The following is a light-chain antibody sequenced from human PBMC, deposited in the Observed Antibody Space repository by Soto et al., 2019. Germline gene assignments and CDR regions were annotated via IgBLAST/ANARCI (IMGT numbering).Light chain of an antibody. J-gene: IGLJ1*01. CDR1: SSDVGGYNY. CDR3: ASYTSSITYV. CDR2: EVS. V-gene: IGLV2-14*01. Sequence: QSVLTQPASVSGSPGQSITISCTGTSSDVGGYNYVSWYQHHPGKAPKLMIYEVSNRPSGVSHRFSGSKSGNTASLTISGRQDEDEGDDYCASYTSSITYVFGTGTKLTVL.